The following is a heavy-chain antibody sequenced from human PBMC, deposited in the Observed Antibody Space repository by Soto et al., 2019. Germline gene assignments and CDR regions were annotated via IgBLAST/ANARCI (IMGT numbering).Heavy chain of an antibody. Sequence: QVQLVQSGAEVKKPGASVKVSCKASGYTFGSYGMTWVRQAPGQGLEWMGWISAYNGNTDYAQKFQGRVTLTTDTSTDTAYMELRSLRSDDTAVYYCARARVVVAGWFDPWGQGTLVTVSS. CDR3: ARARVVVAGWFDP. V-gene: IGHV1-18*01. J-gene: IGHJ5*02. CDR2: ISAYNGNT. CDR1: GYTFGSYG. D-gene: IGHD3-3*01.